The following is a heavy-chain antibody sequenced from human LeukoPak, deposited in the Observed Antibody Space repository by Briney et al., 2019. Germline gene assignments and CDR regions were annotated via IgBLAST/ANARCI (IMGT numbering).Heavy chain of an antibody. Sequence: GGSLRLSCAASGFTFSSYAMHWVRQAPGKGLEWVAVISYDGSNKYYADSVKGRFTISRDNSKNTLYLQMNSLRAEDTAVYYCAKDKDSGRLFDYWGQGTPVTVSS. D-gene: IGHD3-10*01. J-gene: IGHJ4*02. CDR1: GFTFSSYA. V-gene: IGHV3-30*04. CDR3: AKDKDSGRLFDY. CDR2: ISYDGSNK.